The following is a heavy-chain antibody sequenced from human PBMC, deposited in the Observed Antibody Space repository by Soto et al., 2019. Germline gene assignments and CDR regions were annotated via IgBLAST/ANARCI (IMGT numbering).Heavy chain of an antibody. CDR1: GFTFSIYG. V-gene: IGHV3-30*18. Sequence: PGGSLRLSCAASGFTFSIYGMHLVRQSPGKGLEWVAVISYDGSNKYYADSVKGRFTISRDNSKNTMYLQMNSLRAEDTAVYYCAKDQGSSVDGPLDYWGKGNFFTVSS. CDR2: ISYDGSNK. D-gene: IGHD2-2*01. CDR3: AKDQGSSVDGPLDY. J-gene: IGHJ4*02.